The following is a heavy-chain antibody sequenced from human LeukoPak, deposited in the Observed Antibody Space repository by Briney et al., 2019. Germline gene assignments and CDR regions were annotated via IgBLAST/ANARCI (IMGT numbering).Heavy chain of an antibody. D-gene: IGHD6-13*01. V-gene: IGHV3-74*01. J-gene: IGHJ4*02. CDR1: GFTFTTYW. CDR3: AKDRTFYSINEAAAGYFDY. CDR2: IKYDGSTS. Sequence: GGSLRLSCEASGFTFTTYWIHWVRQGPGKGLVWVSRIKYDGSTSNYADSVKGRFTISRDNSKNTLYLQMNSLRAEDTAVYYCAKDRTFYSINEAAAGYFDYWGQGTLVTVSS.